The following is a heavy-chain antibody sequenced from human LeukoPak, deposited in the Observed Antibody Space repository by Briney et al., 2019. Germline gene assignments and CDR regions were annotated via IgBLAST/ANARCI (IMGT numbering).Heavy chain of an antibody. D-gene: IGHD6-13*01. Sequence: GGSLRLSCAASGFTFSSYAMHWVRQAPGKGLECVSVIYTDDTTYYADSVKGRFTISRDDSKNTLSLQMDSLRAEDTAVYYCARDRAAADPWGQGTLVTVSS. CDR2: IYTDDTT. V-gene: IGHV3-53*01. CDR3: ARDRAAADP. J-gene: IGHJ5*02. CDR1: GFTFSSYA.